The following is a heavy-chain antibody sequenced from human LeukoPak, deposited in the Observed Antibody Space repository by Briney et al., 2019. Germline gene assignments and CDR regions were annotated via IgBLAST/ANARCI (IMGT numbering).Heavy chain of an antibody. Sequence: ASVKVSCKASGYTFTSYGISWVRQAPGQGLEWMGWISAYNGNTSYAQKLQGRVTMTTDTSTSTAYMELRSLRSDDTAVYYCARDIAIHYYYYYGMDVWGQGTTVTVSS. CDR1: GYTFTSYG. V-gene: IGHV1-18*01. J-gene: IGHJ6*02. D-gene: IGHD5-18*01. CDR2: ISAYNGNT. CDR3: ARDIAIHYYYYYGMDV.